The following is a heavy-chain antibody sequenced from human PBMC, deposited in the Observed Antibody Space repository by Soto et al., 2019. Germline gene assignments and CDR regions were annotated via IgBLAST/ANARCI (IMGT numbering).Heavy chain of an antibody. CDR1: GYTFTTHN. V-gene: IGHV1-8*02. Sequence: SVKFSGKASGYTFTTHNINWVRQATGQGLEWMGWMNPNSGTTGYAQKFQDRITLTRDTSKTTAYMELSSLTSDGTAVYFCVRYGVEEAYWGQVPQFTVSS. D-gene: IGHD2-8*01. J-gene: IGHJ4*01. CDR2: MNPNSGTT. CDR3: VRYGVEEAY.